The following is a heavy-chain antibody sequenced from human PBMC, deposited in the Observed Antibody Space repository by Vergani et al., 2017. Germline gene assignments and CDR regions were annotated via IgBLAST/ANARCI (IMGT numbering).Heavy chain of an antibody. J-gene: IGHJ6*02. CDR1: GFTFDDYA. CDR2: ISWNSGST. CDR3: ARDLRSRTIFSYGMDV. Sequence: EVQLVESGGGLVQPGRSLRLSCAASGFTFDDYAMHWVRQAPGKGLEWVSGISWNSGSTGYADSVKGRFTISRDNAKNSLYLQMNSLRAEDTALYYCARDLRSRTIFSYGMDVWGQGTTVTVSS. V-gene: IGHV3-9*01. D-gene: IGHD3-3*01.